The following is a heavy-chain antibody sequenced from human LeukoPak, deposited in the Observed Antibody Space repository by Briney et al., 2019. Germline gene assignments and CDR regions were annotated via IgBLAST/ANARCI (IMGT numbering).Heavy chain of an antibody. J-gene: IGHJ4*02. CDR3: AVHNSGFCY. CDR1: GFTVSSNY. D-gene: IGHD3-22*01. CDR2: ISDSGDST. Sequence: PGGSLRLSCAASGFTVSSNYMSWVRQAPGKGLEWVSAISDSGDSTYYADSVKGRFTISRDNSKNTLHLQMNSLRAEDTAVYYCAVHNSGFCYWGQGTQVTVSS. V-gene: IGHV3-23*01.